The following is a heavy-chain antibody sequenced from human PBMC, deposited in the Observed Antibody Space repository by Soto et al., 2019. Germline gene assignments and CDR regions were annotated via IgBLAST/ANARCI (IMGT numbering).Heavy chain of an antibody. CDR1: GCNFNTYA. D-gene: IGHD3-10*01. CDR3: AKEAGDH. J-gene: IGHJ4*02. Sequence: SVKVSCKTSGCNFNTYALTWVRQAPGQGLEWIGGIIPMFDIKNVAQRFQGRVTLNADDSMTTAYMEMTSLRSDDTAVYYCAKEAGDHWGQGTLVTVSS. CDR2: IIPMFDIK. V-gene: IGHV1-69*13.